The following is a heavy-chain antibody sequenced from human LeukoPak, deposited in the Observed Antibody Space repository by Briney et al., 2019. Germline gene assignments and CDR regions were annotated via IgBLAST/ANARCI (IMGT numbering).Heavy chain of an antibody. Sequence: ASVKVSCKASGYTVTSYYMHWVRQAPGQELEWMGWINPNSGGTNYAQKFQGRVTMTRDTSISTAYMELSRLRSDDTAVYYCARGIPRPYYYDSSGYYYVEEDWFDPWGQGTLVTVSS. CDR1: GYTVTSYY. D-gene: IGHD3-22*01. CDR3: ARGIPRPYYYDSSGYYYVEEDWFDP. V-gene: IGHV1-2*02. CDR2: INPNSGGT. J-gene: IGHJ5*02.